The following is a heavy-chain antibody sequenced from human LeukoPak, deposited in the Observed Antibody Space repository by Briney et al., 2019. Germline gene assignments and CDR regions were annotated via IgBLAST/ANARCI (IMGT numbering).Heavy chain of an antibody. J-gene: IGHJ4*02. CDR1: GYTFTSYG. CDR2: ISAYNGNT. D-gene: IGHD3-10*01. CDR3: ARDRKTMVRGVRPFDY. V-gene: IGHV1-18*01. Sequence: ASVKVSCKASGYTFTSYGISWVRQAPGQGLEWMGWISAYNGNTNYAQKLQGRVTMTTDTSTSTAYMELRSLRSDDTAVYYCARDRKTMVRGVRPFDYWGQGTLVTVSS.